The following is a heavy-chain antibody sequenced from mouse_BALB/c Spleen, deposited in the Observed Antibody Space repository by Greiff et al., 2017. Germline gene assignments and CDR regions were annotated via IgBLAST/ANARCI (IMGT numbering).Heavy chain of an antibody. CDR3: TRSDGYFDY. Sequence: QVHVKQSGAELVKPGASVKLSCKASGYTFTSYYMYWVKQRPGQGLEWIGEINPSNGGTNFNEKFKSKATLTVDKSSSTAYMQLSSLTSEDSAVYYCTRSDGYFDYWGQGTTLTVSS. D-gene: IGHD2-3*01. CDR1: GYTFTSYY. CDR2: INPSNGGT. V-gene: IGHV1S81*02. J-gene: IGHJ2*01.